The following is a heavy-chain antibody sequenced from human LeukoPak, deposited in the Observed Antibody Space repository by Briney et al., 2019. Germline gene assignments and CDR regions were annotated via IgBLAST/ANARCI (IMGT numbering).Heavy chain of an antibody. CDR1: GYTFTSYG. V-gene: IGHV1-18*01. CDR2: INGNNGKT. CDR3: ARGTVSGQDYYYMDV. J-gene: IGHJ6*03. Sequence: ASVKVSCKASGYTFTSYGINWVRQAPGQGLEWMGWINGNNGKTNYAQKLQGRVTMTTDTPTSTVYMELRSLRSDDTAGYHCARGTVSGQDYYYMDVWGTGTTVSVSS. D-gene: IGHD2-15*01.